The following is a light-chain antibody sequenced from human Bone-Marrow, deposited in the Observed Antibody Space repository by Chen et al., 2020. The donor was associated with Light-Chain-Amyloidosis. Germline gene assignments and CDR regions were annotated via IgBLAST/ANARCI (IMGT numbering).Light chain of an antibody. CDR1: QSVSNNY. J-gene: IGKJ1*01. V-gene: IGKV3-20*01. CDR2: DAS. CDR3: QQYCCSPRT. Sequence: EIVLTQSPGTLSLSPGERATLSCRASQSVSNNYFAWFQQKPGQAPRLLIYDASTRATGIPDRFSGSGSGTDFTLTSRRLEPEDFAVYYCQQYCCSPRTFGQGTKVEIK.